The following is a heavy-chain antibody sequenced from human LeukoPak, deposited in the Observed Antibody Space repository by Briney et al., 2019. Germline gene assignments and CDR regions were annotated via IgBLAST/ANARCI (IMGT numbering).Heavy chain of an antibody. CDR2: IRSSSSEI. CDR1: GFTFSRYS. J-gene: IGHJ4*02. CDR3: ARCKHGNPPGFDY. D-gene: IGHD4-23*01. Sequence: PGGSLRLSCAASGFTFSRYSMNWVRQAPGKGGERGSSIRSSSSEINYADSVKGGFTIYRAKAKNRLYIKKNSLRAEDTAVYYCARCKHGNPPGFDYWGQGTLVTVSS. V-gene: IGHV3-21*01.